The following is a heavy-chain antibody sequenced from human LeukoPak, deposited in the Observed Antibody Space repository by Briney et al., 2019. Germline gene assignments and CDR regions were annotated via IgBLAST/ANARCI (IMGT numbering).Heavy chain of an antibody. Sequence: GGSLRLSCAASGFTVSSNYMSWVRQAPGKGLEWVSVFYSGGSTYYADSVKGRFTISRDNSKNTLYLQMNSLRAEDTAVYYCARGGSYLVSDAFDIWGQGTMVTVSS. V-gene: IGHV3-53*01. CDR3: ARGGSYLVSDAFDI. J-gene: IGHJ3*02. CDR1: GFTVSSNY. CDR2: FYSGGST. D-gene: IGHD1-26*01.